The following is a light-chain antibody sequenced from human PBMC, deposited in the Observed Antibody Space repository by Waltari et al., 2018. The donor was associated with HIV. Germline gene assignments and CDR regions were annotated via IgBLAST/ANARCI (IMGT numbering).Light chain of an antibody. CDR3: QSAVSKNVI. Sequence: SYELTQPPSVSVSPGQTATITCSGDALPNQYAYWFQQKPGQAPVMGIYKDNERPSGIPVRFTGSSSGTTVTLTIRGVQAEDEADYYCQSAVSKNVIFGGGTKLTVL. CDR2: KDN. V-gene: IGLV3-25*03. CDR1: ALPNQY. J-gene: IGLJ2*01.